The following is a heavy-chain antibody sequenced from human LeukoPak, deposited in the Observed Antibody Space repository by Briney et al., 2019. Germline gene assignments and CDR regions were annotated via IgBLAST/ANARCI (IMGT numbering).Heavy chain of an antibody. CDR2: ISGSGGST. V-gene: IGHV3-23*01. CDR3: AKVYHRVQQQLVPDYFDY. Sequence: PGGSLRLSCAASGFTFSSYAMSWVRQAPGKGLEWVSAISGSGGSTYYADSVKGRFTISRDNTKNTLYLQMNSLRAEDTAVYYCAKVYHRVQQQLVPDYFDYWGQGTLVTVSS. J-gene: IGHJ4*02. D-gene: IGHD6-13*01. CDR1: GFTFSSYA.